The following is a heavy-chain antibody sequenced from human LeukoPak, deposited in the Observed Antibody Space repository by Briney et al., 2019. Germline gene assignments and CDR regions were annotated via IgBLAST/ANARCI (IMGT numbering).Heavy chain of an antibody. CDR3: AKGYYGQVSFDY. V-gene: IGHV3-23*01. D-gene: IGHD3-10*01. CDR1: GFTLSNCG. CDR2: LSNTGGSI. Sequence: GGSLRLSCAASGFTLSNCGMHWVRQAPGKGLEWVSGLSNTGGSISYTDSVKGRFTISRDNSKNTLYLQMNRLRAEDTAADYCAKGYYGQVSFDYWGQGTLVTVSS. J-gene: IGHJ4*02.